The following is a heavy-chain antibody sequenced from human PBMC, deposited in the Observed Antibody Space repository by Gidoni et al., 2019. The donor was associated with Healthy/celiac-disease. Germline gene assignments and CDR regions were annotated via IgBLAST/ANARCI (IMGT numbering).Heavy chain of an antibody. CDR3: AREVGKRRSSWYHY. CDR1: GFTFSSYW. V-gene: IGHV3-74*01. CDR2: INRDGSST. Sequence: EVQLVESGGGLVQPGGSLILSCAASGFTFSSYWMHWVRQAPGKGLVWVSRINRDGSSTSYADSVKGRFTISRDNAKNTLYLQMNSLRAEDTAVYYCAREVGKRRSSWYHYWGQGTLVTVSS. J-gene: IGHJ4*02. D-gene: IGHD6-13*01.